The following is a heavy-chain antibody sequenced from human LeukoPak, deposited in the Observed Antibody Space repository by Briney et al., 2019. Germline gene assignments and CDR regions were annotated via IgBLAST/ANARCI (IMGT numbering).Heavy chain of an antibody. CDR3: VRSVLS. J-gene: IGHJ5*02. V-gene: IGHV3-66*01. Sequence: GGSLRLSCAASGSTVNNEYMYWVRQAPGRGLECVSLIYADGRTFYADSVKGRFTISRDNSRNTLDLQMDSLRAEDTAVYFCVRSVLSWGQGTRVTVSS. CDR1: GSTVNNEY. D-gene: IGHD4/OR15-4a*01. CDR2: IYADGRT.